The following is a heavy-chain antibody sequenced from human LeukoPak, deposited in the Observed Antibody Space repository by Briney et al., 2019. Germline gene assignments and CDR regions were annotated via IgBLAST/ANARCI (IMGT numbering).Heavy chain of an antibody. CDR1: GFTFSSPW. V-gene: IGHV3-7*01. CDR2: IKQDGSEK. Sequence: PGGSLRLSCVVSGFTFSSPWMSWVRQAPGKGLEWVANIKQDGSEKYYVDSVKGRFTISRDNAKNSLYLQMNSLRAEDTAVYYCAKDKRGSSWGQGTLVTVSS. J-gene: IGHJ5*02. D-gene: IGHD3-16*01. CDR3: AKDKRGSS.